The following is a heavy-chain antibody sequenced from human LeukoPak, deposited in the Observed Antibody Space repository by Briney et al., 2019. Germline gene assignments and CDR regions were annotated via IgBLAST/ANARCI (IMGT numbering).Heavy chain of an antibody. CDR1: GFTFSSYG. D-gene: IGHD2-2*01. CDR2: ISYDGSNK. V-gene: IGHV3-30*18. Sequence: QPGRSLRLSCAASGFTFSSYGMHWVRQAPGKGLEWVAVISYDGSNKYYADSVKGRFTISRDNSKNTLYLQMNSRRAEDTAVYYCAKCAVPAAMRSYFDYWGQGTLVTVSS. CDR3: AKCAVPAAMRSYFDY. J-gene: IGHJ4*02.